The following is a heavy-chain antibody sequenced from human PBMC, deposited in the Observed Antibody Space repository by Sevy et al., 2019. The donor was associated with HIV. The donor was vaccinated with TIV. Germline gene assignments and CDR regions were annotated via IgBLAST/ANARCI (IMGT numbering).Heavy chain of an antibody. Sequence: RGSLRLSCAASGFTFSSNAMHWVRQAPGNGLEWVAVISHDGRNKYYADSVKGRFTISRDNSKNTLYLQMNSLRAEDTAVYYCARDPRTTVTIRGYFDYWGQRTMVTVSS. CDR3: ARDPRTTVTIRGYFDY. CDR1: GFTFSSNA. D-gene: IGHD4-17*01. J-gene: IGHJ4*02. CDR2: ISHDGRNK. V-gene: IGHV3-30*04.